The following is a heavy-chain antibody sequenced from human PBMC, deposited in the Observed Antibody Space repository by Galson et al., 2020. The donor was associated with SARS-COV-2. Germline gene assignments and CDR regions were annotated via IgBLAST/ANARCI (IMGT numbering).Heavy chain of an antibody. J-gene: IGHJ5*02. CDR2: FDPEDGET. D-gene: IGHD2-2*01. CDR1: GYTLTELS. CDR3: ATTSPYCSSTSCYGGWFDP. V-gene: IGHV1-24*01. Sequence: GESLKISCKVSGYTLTELSMHWVRQAPGKGLEWMGGFDPEDGETIYAQKFQGRVTMTEDTSTDTAYMELSSLRSEDTAVYYCATTSPYCSSTSCYGGWFDPWGQGTLATVSS.